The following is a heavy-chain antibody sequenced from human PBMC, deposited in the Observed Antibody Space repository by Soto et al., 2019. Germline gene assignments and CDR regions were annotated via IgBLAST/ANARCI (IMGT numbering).Heavy chain of an antibody. CDR3: ARFGSTYYYYGMDV. CDR1: GGSFSGYY. V-gene: IGHV4-34*01. D-gene: IGHD3-10*01. J-gene: IGHJ6*02. CDR2: INHSGST. Sequence: TSETLSLTCAVYGGSFSGYYWSWIRQPPGKGLEWIGEINHSGSTNYNPSLKSRVTISVDTSKNQFSLKLSSVTAADTAVYYCARFGSTYYYYGMDVWGQGTTVTVSS.